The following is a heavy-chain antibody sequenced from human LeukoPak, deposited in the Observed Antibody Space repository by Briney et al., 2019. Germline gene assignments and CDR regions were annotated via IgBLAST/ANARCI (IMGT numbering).Heavy chain of an antibody. CDR2: IYHSGST. J-gene: IGHJ6*03. Sequence: SETLSLTCTVSGGSMSSSSYYWGWIRQPPGKGLEWIGSIYHSGSTYYNPSLKSRVTISVDTSKNQFSLKLSSVTAADTAVYYCAVGPNGSGSYYMDVWGKGTTVTVSS. V-gene: IGHV4-39*07. CDR3: AVGPNGSGSYYMDV. CDR1: GGSMSSSSYY. D-gene: IGHD3-10*01.